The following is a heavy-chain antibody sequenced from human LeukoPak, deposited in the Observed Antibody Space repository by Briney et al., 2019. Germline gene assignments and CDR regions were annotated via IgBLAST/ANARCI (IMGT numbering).Heavy chain of an antibody. Sequence: GGSLRLSCAASGFIFSDYYMTWIRQAPGKGLEWVSYVTSSGGHMYYADSAKGRFTISKDNAKNSLYLQMNSLRAEDTAVYYCARDGGRNFDYWGQGTLVTVSS. CDR3: ARDGGRNFDY. J-gene: IGHJ4*02. CDR1: GFIFSDYY. CDR2: VTSSGGHM. V-gene: IGHV3-11*04.